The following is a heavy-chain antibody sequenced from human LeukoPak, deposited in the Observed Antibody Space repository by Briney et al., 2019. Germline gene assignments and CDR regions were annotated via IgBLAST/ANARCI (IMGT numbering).Heavy chain of an antibody. Sequence: GASVEVSCKASGYTFTSYGISWVRQAPGQGLEWMGWISAYNGNTNYAQKLQGRVTMTTDTSTSTAYMELRSLRSDDTAVYYCARGLGYYYDSSGYYRSWGQGTLVTVSS. CDR1: GYTFTSYG. D-gene: IGHD3-22*01. CDR2: ISAYNGNT. CDR3: ARGLGYYYDSSGYYRS. J-gene: IGHJ5*02. V-gene: IGHV1-18*01.